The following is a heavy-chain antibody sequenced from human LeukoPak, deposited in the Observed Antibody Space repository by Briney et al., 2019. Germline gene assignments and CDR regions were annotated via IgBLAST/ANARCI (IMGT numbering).Heavy chain of an antibody. CDR3: ARESYWGSSAKGFDY. D-gene: IGHD7-27*01. J-gene: IGHJ4*02. CDR1: GFILTDYS. V-gene: IGHV3-48*01. Sequence: PGGSLRLSCAASGFILTDYSINWVRQAPGKGLEWISYIDKTSSNIYYADSVKGRFTISRDNAKNSLYLQMNSLRAEDTAVYYCARESYWGSSAKGFDYWGQGTLVTVSS. CDR2: IDKTSSNI.